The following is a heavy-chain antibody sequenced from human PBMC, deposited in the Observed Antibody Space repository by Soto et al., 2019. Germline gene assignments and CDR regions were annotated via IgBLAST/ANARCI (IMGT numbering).Heavy chain of an antibody. CDR3: ARGYYYDSSGSYYEGYYYYGMDV. V-gene: IGHV1-8*01. D-gene: IGHD3-22*01. CDR1: GNTFISYD. CDR2: MNHNSGKT. Sequence: ASAKVSCKASGNTFISYDSNWVRQATGQGAEWMGCMNHNSGKTGYAQKFQGRVTMTRNTSISTDYMELSSLRSEDTAVYYCARGYYYDSSGSYYEGYYYYGMDVWGQGTTVTVSS. J-gene: IGHJ6*02.